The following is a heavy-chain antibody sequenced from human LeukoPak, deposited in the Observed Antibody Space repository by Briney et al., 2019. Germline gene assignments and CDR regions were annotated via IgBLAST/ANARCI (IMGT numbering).Heavy chain of an antibody. J-gene: IGHJ4*02. V-gene: IGHV4-39*07. D-gene: IGHD3-10*01. CDR3: ARSVVRGVIAFGY. CDR1: GGSISSSSYY. Sequence: SETLSLTCTVSGGSISSSSYYWGWIRQPPGRGLEWIGSIYYSGSTYYNPSLKSRVTISVDTSKNQFSLKLSSVTAADTAVYYCARSVVRGVIAFGYWGQGTLVTVSS. CDR2: IYYSGST.